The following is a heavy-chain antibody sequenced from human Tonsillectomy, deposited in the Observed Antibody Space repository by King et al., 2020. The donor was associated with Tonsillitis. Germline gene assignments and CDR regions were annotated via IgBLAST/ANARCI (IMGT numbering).Heavy chain of an antibody. J-gene: IGHJ4*02. Sequence: VQLVESGGGLVQPGGSLRLSCAASGFTFSSCEMNWVRQAPGKGLEWVSDISRSGRIIYYADSVKGRFTISRDNAKNSLYLQMNSLRAEDTAVYYCARDPIVGANFDYWGQGTLVTVAT. V-gene: IGHV3-48*03. D-gene: IGHD1-26*01. CDR2: ISRSGRII. CDR1: GFTFSSCE. CDR3: ARDPIVGANFDY.